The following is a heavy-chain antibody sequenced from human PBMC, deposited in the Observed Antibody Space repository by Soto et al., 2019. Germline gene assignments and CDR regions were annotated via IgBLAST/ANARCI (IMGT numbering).Heavy chain of an antibody. V-gene: IGHV1-3*01. CDR1: GYTFTSYA. D-gene: IGHD2-21*02. Sequence: ASVKVSCTASGYTFTSYAMHWVRQAPGQRLEWMGWINAGNGNTKYSQKFRGRVTITRDTSASTAYMELSSLRSEDTAVYYCARSIVVVTALDYWGQGTLVTVSS. CDR2: INAGNGNT. J-gene: IGHJ4*02. CDR3: ARSIVVVTALDY.